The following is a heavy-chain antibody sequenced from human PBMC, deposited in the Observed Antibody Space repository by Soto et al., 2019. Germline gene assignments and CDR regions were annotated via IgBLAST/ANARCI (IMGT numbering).Heavy chain of an antibody. D-gene: IGHD6-19*01. CDR1: GYTFTGYY. J-gene: IGHJ3*02. Sequence: QVQLVQSGAEVKKPGASVKVSCKASGYTFTGYYIHWVRQAPGQGLEWMGWIYPNSGGTNYAQKFQGWVTMTGDTCIKTAYIELSRLTSDDTAVYYCARDRVSSGWYGSWDFDIWGQGTMVTVSS. CDR3: ARDRVSSGWYGSWDFDI. V-gene: IGHV1-2*04. CDR2: IYPNSGGT.